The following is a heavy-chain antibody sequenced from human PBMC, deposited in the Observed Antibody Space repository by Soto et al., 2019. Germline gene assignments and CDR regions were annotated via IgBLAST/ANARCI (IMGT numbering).Heavy chain of an antibody. D-gene: IGHD1-26*01. CDR2: IFFGGNT. V-gene: IGHV4-59*02. Sequence: SETLSLTCTVSGGSVSNYYWSWIRQPPGKGLEWIGHIFFGGNTRNNPSLESRATISVDTSEKEVALNLVSVTAADTAVYYCARFILVGATLYLDYWGQGSQVTVSS. J-gene: IGHJ4*02. CDR3: ARFILVGATLYLDY. CDR1: GGSVSNYY.